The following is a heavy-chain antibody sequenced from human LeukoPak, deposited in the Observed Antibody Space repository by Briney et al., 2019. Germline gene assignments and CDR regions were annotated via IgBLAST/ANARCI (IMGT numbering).Heavy chain of an antibody. V-gene: IGHV1-2*02. CDR2: INPNSGGT. CDR3: AREGPQSAFVFGMDV. D-gene: IGHD3-16*01. J-gene: IGHJ6*02. Sequence: ASVKVSFKASGYTFTGYYMHWVRQAPGQGLEWMGWINPNSGGTNYAQKFQGRVTMTRDTSISTAYMELSRLRSDDTAVYYCAREGPQSAFVFGMDVWGQGTTVTVSS. CDR1: GYTFTGYY.